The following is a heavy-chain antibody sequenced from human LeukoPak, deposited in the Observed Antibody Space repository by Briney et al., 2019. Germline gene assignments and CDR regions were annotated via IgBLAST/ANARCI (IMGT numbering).Heavy chain of an antibody. J-gene: IGHJ3*01. CDR3: PRDLPAIDPFDR. V-gene: IGHV4-59*01. CDR2: IFYSGST. CDR1: GGSISSYY. Sequence: PSQSLSPTRTVAGGSISSYYCSWVRQPPGKGLEWVGSIFYSGSTTYNPSIKSRPTISADTSTNQSSMSLSSAPPTDTAVSNCPRDLPAIDPFDRWRQGRMVTVPS. D-gene: IGHD2-2*01.